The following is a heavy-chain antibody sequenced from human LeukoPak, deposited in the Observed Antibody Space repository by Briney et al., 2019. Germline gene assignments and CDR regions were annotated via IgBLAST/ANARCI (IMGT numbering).Heavy chain of an antibody. J-gene: IGHJ6*04. CDR2: ISYDGSNK. Sequence: GRSLRLSCAASGFTFSSYAMHWVRQAPGKGLEWVAVISYDGSNKYYADSVKGRFTISRDNSKNTLYLQMNGLRAEDTAVYYCARETLYDILTGGYGMDVWGKGTTVTVSS. CDR3: ARETLYDILTGGYGMDV. CDR1: GFTFSSYA. V-gene: IGHV3-30*04. D-gene: IGHD3-9*01.